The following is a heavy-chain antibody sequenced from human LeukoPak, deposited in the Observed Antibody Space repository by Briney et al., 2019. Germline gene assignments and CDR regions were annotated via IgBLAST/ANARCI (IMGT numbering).Heavy chain of an antibody. V-gene: IGHV3-23*01. CDR2: ISGSGGST. Sequence: PGGSLRLSCAASGFTFSSYAMSWVRQAPGKGLEWVSAISGSGGSTYYADSVKGRFTISGDNSKNTLYLQMNSLRAEDTAVYYCARDETTDDTGMDVWGQGTTVTVSS. J-gene: IGHJ6*02. D-gene: IGHD1-7*01. CDR3: ARDETTDDTGMDV. CDR1: GFTFSSYA.